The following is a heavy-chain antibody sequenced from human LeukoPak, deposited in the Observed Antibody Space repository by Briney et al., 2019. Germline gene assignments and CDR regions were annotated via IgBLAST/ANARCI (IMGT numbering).Heavy chain of an antibody. CDR1: GGTFSSYA. V-gene: IGHV1-69*13. J-gene: IGHJ3*02. Sequence: ASVKVSCKASGGTFSSYAISWVRQAPGQGREWRGGIIPIFGTANYAQKFHGRVTITPDESTSPAYMELSSLRSEDTAVYYFARSQRLYRLVPADRDAFDIWGQGTMVTVSS. CDR2: IIPIFGTA. CDR3: ARSQRLYRLVPADRDAFDI. D-gene: IGHD2-2*01.